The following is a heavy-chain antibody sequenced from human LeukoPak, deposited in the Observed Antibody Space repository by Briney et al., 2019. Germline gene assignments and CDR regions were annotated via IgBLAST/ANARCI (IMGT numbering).Heavy chain of an antibody. D-gene: IGHD2-21*01. J-gene: IGHJ3*02. CDR2: IKQDETEK. CDR3: ARIARVRGFDAFDI. Sequence: PGGSLRLSCAASGFSFSSCWMGWVRQAAGNGLEWVANIKQDETEKYYVDSVRGRFTVSRDNAKNSLYLQMNSLRGEDAAVYYCARIARVRGFDAFDIWGQGTMVTVPS. V-gene: IGHV3-7*01. CDR1: GFSFSSCW.